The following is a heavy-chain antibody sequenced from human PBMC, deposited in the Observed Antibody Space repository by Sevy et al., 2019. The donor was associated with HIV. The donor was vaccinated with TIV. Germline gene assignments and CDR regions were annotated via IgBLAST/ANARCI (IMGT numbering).Heavy chain of an antibody. CDR2: ISSGSTYI. CDR3: ASGRGVGTSSYGMDV. Sequence: GGSLRLSCAASGFTFSSYSMNRVRQAPGKGLEWVSSISSGSTYIYYVESVKGRFTTTRDNAKKSLYLQMNSLGAEDTAVYYCASGRGVGTSSYGMDVWGQGTTVTVSS. D-gene: IGHD1-26*01. CDR1: GFTFSSYS. J-gene: IGHJ6*02. V-gene: IGHV3-21*01.